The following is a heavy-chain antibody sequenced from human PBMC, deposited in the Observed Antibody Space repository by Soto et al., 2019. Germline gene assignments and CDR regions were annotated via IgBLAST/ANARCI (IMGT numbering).Heavy chain of an antibody. CDR3: ARVVVVAATGFDY. J-gene: IGHJ4*02. Sequence: PSETLSLTCTVSGGSISSGDYYWSWIRQPPGKGLEWIGYIYYSGSTYYNPSLKSRVTISVDTSKNQSSLRLSSVTAADTAVYYCARVVVVAATGFDYWGQGTLVTVSS. V-gene: IGHV4-30-4*01. D-gene: IGHD2-15*01. CDR1: GGSISSGDYY. CDR2: IYYSGST.